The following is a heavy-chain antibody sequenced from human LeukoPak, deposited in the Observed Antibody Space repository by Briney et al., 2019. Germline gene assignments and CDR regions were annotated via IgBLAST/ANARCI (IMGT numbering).Heavy chain of an antibody. CDR2: IYYGGNT. D-gene: IGHD3-10*01. CDR1: GDSLRNYY. V-gene: IGHV4-59*01. J-gene: IGHJ5*02. Sequence: PETLSLTCTVSGDSLRNYYWNWIRQTPGKGLEWIGYIYYGGNTKSNPSLKSRVTISVDTSRNQFSLNLTSVTAADSAVYFCARGRFGSPPGCFDPWGQGTLVTVSP. CDR3: ARGRFGSPPGCFDP.